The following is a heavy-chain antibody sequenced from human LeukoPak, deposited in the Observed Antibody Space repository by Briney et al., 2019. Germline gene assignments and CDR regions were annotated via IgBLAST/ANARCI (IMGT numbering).Heavy chain of an antibody. J-gene: IGHJ4*02. CDR1: GGSISSYY. CDR3: ARVGGGCFDY. D-gene: IGHD3-10*01. CDR2: IYYSGNT. Sequence: SETLSLTCTVSGGSISSYYWSWIRQPPGKGLEWIGYIYYSGNTNYNPSLKSRVTISVDTSKNQFSLKLSSVTAADTAVYYCARVGGGCFDYWGQGTLVTVSS. V-gene: IGHV4-59*01.